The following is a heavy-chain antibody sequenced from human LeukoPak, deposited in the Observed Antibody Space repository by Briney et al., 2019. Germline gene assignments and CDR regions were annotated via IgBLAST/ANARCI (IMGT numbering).Heavy chain of an antibody. J-gene: IGHJ3*02. D-gene: IGHD3-16*02. CDR3: AREPSGYVWGSYRYTFNDAFDI. CDR2: INHSGST. CDR1: GGSFSDYY. V-gene: IGHV4-34*01. Sequence: PSETLSLTCAVYGGSFSDYYWSWIRQPPGKGLEWIGEINHSGSTNYNPSLKSRVTISVDTSKNQFSLKLSSVTAADTAVYYCAREPSGYVWGSYRYTFNDAFDIWGQGTMVTVSS.